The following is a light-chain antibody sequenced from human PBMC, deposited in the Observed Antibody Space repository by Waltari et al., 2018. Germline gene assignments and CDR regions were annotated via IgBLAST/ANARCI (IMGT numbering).Light chain of an antibody. CDR2: NNF. CDR3: QSSDTGLSGGV. Sequence: QSVLTQPPSVSGAPGQRVTIPCTGSGSNLGAGYDVHGYHHIPGTAPKVLIYNNFNRPLGVPDRFSGSKAGPSASLAIADLQSEDEGDYYCQSSDTGLSGGVFGGGTRLTVL. CDR1: GSNLGAGYD. J-gene: IGLJ3*02. V-gene: IGLV1-40*01.